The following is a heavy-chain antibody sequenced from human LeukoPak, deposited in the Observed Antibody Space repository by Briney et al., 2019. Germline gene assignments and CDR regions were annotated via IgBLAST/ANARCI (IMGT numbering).Heavy chain of an antibody. J-gene: IGHJ6*02. Sequence: ASVKVSCKASGYSFSDYYMHWVRQAPGQGLEWMGWINPNSGGTDYAQKFQGRVTMTRDTSITTAYMELSRLRLDDTAVYYCARQQLNRYYGVDVWGQGTTVTVSS. D-gene: IGHD1-1*01. V-gene: IGHV1-2*02. CDR2: INPNSGGT. CDR1: GYSFSDYY. CDR3: ARQQLNRYYGVDV.